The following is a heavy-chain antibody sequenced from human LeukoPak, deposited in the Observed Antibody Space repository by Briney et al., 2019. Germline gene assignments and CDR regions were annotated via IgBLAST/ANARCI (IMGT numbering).Heavy chain of an antibody. CDR2: IYYSGST. CDR3: AIAGYCSSTSCYTWLIDAFHI. V-gene: IGHV4-59*08. D-gene: IGHD2-2*02. Sequence: SETLSLTCTVSGGSISSYYWSWIRPPPGKGLEWIGYIYYSGSTNYNPSLKSRVTISVDTSKNQFSLKLSSVTAADTAVYYCAIAGYCSSTSCYTWLIDAFHIWGQGTMVTVSS. J-gene: IGHJ3*02. CDR1: GGSISSYY.